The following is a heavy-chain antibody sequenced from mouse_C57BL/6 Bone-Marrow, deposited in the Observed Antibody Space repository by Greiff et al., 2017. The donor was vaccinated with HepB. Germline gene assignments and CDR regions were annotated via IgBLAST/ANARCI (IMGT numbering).Heavy chain of an antibody. Sequence: VQLQQSGAELVKPGASVKLSCKASGYTFTSYWMHWVKQRPGQGLEWIGMIHPNSGSTNYNEKFKSKATLTVDKSSSTAYMQLSSLTSEDSAVYYCARGDYCGSSGAMDYWGQGTSVTVSS. CDR2: IHPNSGST. V-gene: IGHV1-64*01. CDR1: GYTFTSYW. D-gene: IGHD1-1*01. J-gene: IGHJ4*01. CDR3: ARGDYCGSSGAMDY.